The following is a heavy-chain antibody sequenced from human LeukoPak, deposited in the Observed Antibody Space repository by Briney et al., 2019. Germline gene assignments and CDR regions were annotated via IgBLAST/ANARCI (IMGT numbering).Heavy chain of an antibody. CDR1: GFTFGSHW. J-gene: IGHJ4*02. CDR3: ARGRVRVRGVIMSYYFDY. CDR2: INHSGST. Sequence: GSLRLSCTASGFTFGSHWMIWVRQPPGKGLEWIGEINHSGSTNYNPSLKSRVTISVDTSKNQFSLKLSSVTAADTAVYYCARGRVRVRGVIMSYYFDYWGQGTLVTVSS. V-gene: IGHV4-4*02. D-gene: IGHD3-10*01.